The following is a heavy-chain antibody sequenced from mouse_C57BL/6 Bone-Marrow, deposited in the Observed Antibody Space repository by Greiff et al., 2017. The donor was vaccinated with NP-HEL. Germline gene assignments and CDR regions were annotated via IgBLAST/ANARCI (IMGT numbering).Heavy chain of an antibody. Sequence: VQLKQSGPVLVKPGASVKMSCKASGYTFTDYYMNWVKQSHGKSLEWIGVINPYNGGTSYNQKFKGKATLTVDKSSSTAYMELNSLTSEDSAVYYCARGGNYAMDYWGQGTSVTVSS. V-gene: IGHV1-19*01. CDR1: GYTFTDYY. CDR3: ARGGNYAMDY. J-gene: IGHJ4*01. CDR2: INPYNGGT.